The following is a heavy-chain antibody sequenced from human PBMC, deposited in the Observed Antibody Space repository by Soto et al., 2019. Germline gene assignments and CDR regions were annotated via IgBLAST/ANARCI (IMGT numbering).Heavy chain of an antibody. CDR2: ISSSSSYI. CDR3: ARGLPDGSGQYCDY. D-gene: IGHD3-10*01. V-gene: IGHV3-21*01. CDR1: GFTFSSYS. Sequence: EVQLVESGGGLVKPGGSLRLSCAASGFTFSSYSMNWVRQAPGKGLEWVSSISSSSSYIYYGDSVKGRFTISRDNAKNSLYLQMNSLIAEDTDVYYCARGLPDGSGQYCDYWGQGTLVTVSS. J-gene: IGHJ4*02.